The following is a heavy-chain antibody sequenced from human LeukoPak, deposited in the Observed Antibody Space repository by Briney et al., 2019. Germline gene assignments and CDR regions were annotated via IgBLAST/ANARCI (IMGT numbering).Heavy chain of an antibody. J-gene: IGHJ3*02. CDR2: SNPNSGGT. CDR1: GYTFTDYY. Sequence: ASVTVSYKASGYTFTDYYMHGVRQPPGQGLEGMGWSNPNSGGTNYAQNTQGMVTMTSDTSIRMAYVELSRLRSDDTAVHYCARDPSSERAFDIWGQGTMVTVSS. V-gene: IGHV1-2*02. CDR3: ARDPSSERAFDI. D-gene: IGHD6-19*01.